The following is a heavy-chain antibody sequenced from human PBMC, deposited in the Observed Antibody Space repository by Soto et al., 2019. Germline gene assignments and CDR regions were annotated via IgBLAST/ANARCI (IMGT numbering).Heavy chain of an antibody. CDR2: IIPIFGTA. V-gene: IGHV1-69*06. J-gene: IGHJ4*02. Sequence: QVQLVQSGAEVKKPGSSVKVSCKASGGTFSSYAISWVRQAPGQGLEWMGGIIPIFGTANYAQKFQGRVTITADKSTSSVYMELSSLRSDDTAVYYCARGPGYCSGGSCYSGFGYWGQGTLVTVSS. CDR1: GGTFSSYA. CDR3: ARGPGYCSGGSCYSGFGY. D-gene: IGHD2-15*01.